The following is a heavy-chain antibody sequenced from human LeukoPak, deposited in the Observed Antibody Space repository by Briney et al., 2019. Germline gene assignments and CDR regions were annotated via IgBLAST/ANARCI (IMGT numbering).Heavy chain of an antibody. CDR2: IWYDGSNK. Sequence: GGSLRLSCAASGFTFSRNGMHWVRQAPGKGLEWVAVIWYDGSNKYYADSVKGRFTISRDNSKNTLYLQMNSPRAEDTAVYYCASGRLNYFYAMDIWGQGTTVTVSS. CDR3: ASGRLNYFYAMDI. J-gene: IGHJ6*02. CDR1: GFTFSRNG. V-gene: IGHV3-33*01.